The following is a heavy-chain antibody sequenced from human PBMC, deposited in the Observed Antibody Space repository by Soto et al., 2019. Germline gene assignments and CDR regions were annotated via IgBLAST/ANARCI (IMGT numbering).Heavy chain of an antibody. Sequence: QVQLVESGGGVVQPGRSLRLSCAASGFTFSSHAMHWVRQAPGKGLEWVAIISYDGSNKFYADSVKGRFTISRDNSKNTLYLQMNILTAEDTAVYYCVRDRTTSLSTVTXXFTSDWYFDVWGRGTLVTVSS. V-gene: IGHV3-30-3*01. CDR1: GFTFSSHA. D-gene: IGHD4-17*01. CDR2: ISYDGSNK. CDR3: VRDRTTSLSTVTXXFTSDWYFDV. J-gene: IGHJ2*01.